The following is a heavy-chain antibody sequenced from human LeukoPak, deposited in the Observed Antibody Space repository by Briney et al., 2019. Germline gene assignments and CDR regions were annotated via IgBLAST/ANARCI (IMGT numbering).Heavy chain of an antibody. CDR2: IIPIFGTA. CDR1: GGTFSSYA. V-gene: IGHV1-69*13. Sequence: ASVKVSCKASGGTFSSYAISWMRQAPGQGLEWMGGIIPIFGTANYAQKFQGRVTITADESTSTAYMELSSLRPEDTAVYYCARGSVTTVVPFDYWGQGTLVTVSS. J-gene: IGHJ4*02. CDR3: ARGSVTTVVPFDY. D-gene: IGHD4-23*01.